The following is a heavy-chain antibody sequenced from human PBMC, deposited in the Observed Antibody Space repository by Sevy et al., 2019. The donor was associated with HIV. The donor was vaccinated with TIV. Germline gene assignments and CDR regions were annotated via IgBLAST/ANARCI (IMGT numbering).Heavy chain of an antibody. Sequence: GGSLRLSCAASGFTFSKYSMSWVRQPPGKGLEWVTTFSFGCGRINYADSVKGRCTISRDDSKNTLYWLMNSLRAEDTCVNCCAREGYTKPHDYWGQGTLVTVSS. D-gene: IGHD1-1*01. J-gene: IGHJ4*02. CDR3: AREGYTKPHDY. CDR1: GFTFSKYS. CDR2: FSFGCGRI. V-gene: IGHV3-23*01.